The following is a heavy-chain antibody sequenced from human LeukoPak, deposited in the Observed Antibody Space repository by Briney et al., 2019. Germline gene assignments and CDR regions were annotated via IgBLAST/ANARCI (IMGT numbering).Heavy chain of an antibody. J-gene: IGHJ4*01. CDR2: LSGSGITT. V-gene: IGHV3-23*01. D-gene: IGHD6-19*01. CDR1: GFTFSNSA. Sequence: GGSLRLSCAASGFTFSNSAMSWVRQAPGKGLEWVSTLSGSGITTYYADSVTGRFTISRDNSKNTLYLQMNSLGAEDTAVYYCAKGIYSSGWSYFDYWGHGTLVTVSS. CDR3: AKGIYSSGWSYFDY.